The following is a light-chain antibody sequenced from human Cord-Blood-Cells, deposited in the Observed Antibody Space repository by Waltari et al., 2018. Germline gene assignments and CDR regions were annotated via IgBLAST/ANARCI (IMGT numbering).Light chain of an antibody. CDR3: CSYAGSSTWV. CDR1: SSDVGSSNL. J-gene: IGLJ3*02. Sequence: QSALTQPASVSGSPGQSITISCTGTSSDVGSSNLVSWYQQHPGKAPKLMIYEGSKRPSGVSNRFSGSKSGKTASRTISGLQAEDEADYYCCSYAGSSTWVFGGGTKVTVL. CDR2: EGS. V-gene: IGLV2-23*01.